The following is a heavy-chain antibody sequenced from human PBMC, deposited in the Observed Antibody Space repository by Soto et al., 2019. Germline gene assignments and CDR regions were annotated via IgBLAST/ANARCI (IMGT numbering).Heavy chain of an antibody. CDR3: ARKDKSGYFNWFDP. CDR2: IFPSDSDT. V-gene: IGHV5-51*01. Sequence: GESLKISCRTSGYKFTSYWIAWVRQMPGKGLEWMGIIFPSDSDTRYSPSFQGQVTTSADRSTSTVFLQWASLKASDTAVYFCARKDKSGYFNWFDPWGQGTLVTVSS. CDR1: GYKFTSYW. J-gene: IGHJ5*02. D-gene: IGHD3-22*01.